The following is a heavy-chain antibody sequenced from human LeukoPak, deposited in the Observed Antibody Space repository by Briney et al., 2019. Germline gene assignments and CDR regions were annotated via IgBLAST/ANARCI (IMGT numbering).Heavy chain of an antibody. D-gene: IGHD4-23*01. CDR2: INHSGST. V-gene: IGHV4-34*01. J-gene: IGHJ4*02. Sequence: SETLSLTCAVYGGSFSGYYWSWIRQPPGKGLEWIGEINHSGSTNYNPSLKSRVTISVDTSKNQLSLKLSSVTAADTAVYYCPSFTVITQFWGQGILVTVSS. CDR1: GGSFSGYY. CDR3: PSFTVITQF.